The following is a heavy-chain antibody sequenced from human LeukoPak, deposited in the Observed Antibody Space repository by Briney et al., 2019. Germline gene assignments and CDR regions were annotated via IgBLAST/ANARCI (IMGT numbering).Heavy chain of an antibody. CDR3: AKEVGYYDFWSGYQDY. J-gene: IGHJ4*02. Sequence: GGSLRLSCAASGFTFSSYAMTWVRQAPGKGLEWVSGISGSGGGTYYTDSVKGRFTISRDNSKNTLYLQMNSLRAEDTAVYYCAKEVGYYDFWSGYQDYWGQGTLVTVSS. D-gene: IGHD3-3*01. CDR2: ISGSGGGT. V-gene: IGHV3-23*01. CDR1: GFTFSSYA.